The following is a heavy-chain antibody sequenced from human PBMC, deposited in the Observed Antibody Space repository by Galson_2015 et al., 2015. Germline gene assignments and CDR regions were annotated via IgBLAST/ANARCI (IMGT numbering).Heavy chain of an antibody. CDR1: GYTFTNYG. V-gene: IGHV1-18*01. CDR2: ISAYNGNT. CDR3: ARDYDGSWSFYF. Sequence: SVKVSCKASGYTFTNYGITWVRQAPGQGLEWMGWISAYNGNTNYAQKLQGRVAMTTDTSTSTAYMELRSLRSDDTAVYYCARDYDGSWSFYFWGQGTLVTVSS. D-gene: IGHD3-10*01. J-gene: IGHJ4*02.